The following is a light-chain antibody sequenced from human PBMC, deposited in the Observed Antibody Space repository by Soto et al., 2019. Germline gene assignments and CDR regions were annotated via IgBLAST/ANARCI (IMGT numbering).Light chain of an antibody. CDR1: QSISSY. Sequence: DIQMTQSPSPLSASVGDRVTITCRSSQSISSYVNWYQQKPGIAPRLLIFAASNLQTGVPSRFSGSGSGTDFTLTISSLQPEDFATYFCQHTYSTPFTFGPGTKVDIK. V-gene: IGKV1-39*01. CDR2: AAS. J-gene: IGKJ3*01. CDR3: QHTYSTPFT.